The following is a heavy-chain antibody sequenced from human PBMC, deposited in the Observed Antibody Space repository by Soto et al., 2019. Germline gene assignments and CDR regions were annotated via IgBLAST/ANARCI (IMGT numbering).Heavy chain of an antibody. CDR2: ISGSGGST. D-gene: IGHD5-12*01. V-gene: IGHV3-23*01. J-gene: IGHJ4*02. CDR3: AKLSSQWLPYIDY. CDR1: GFTFSSYA. Sequence: HGGSLRLSCAASGFTFSSYAMSWVRQAPGKGLEWVSAISGSGGSTYYADSVKGRFTISRDNSKNTLSLQLNSLRAEDTAVYYCAKLSSQWLPYIDYWGQGTLVTVYS.